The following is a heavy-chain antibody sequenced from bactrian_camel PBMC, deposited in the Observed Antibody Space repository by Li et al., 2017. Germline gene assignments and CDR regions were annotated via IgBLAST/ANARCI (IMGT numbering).Heavy chain of an antibody. CDR1: GYTF. V-gene: IGHV3S53*01. Sequence: HVQLVESGGGSVQGGGSLRLSCAASGYTFAWFRQAQGKEREAVAVIDSDGSTRYADSVKGRFTISKDSTNNTLYLQMNSLEPEDTAMYYCAARSLPWRLGNRWKTPAMYNRWGQGTQVTVS. CDR3: AARSLPWRLGNRWKTPAMYNR. CDR2: IDSDGST. J-gene: IGHJ4*01. D-gene: IGHD5*01.